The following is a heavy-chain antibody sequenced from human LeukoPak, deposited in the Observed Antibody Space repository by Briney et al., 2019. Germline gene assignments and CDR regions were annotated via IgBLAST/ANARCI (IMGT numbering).Heavy chain of an antibody. CDR1: GGSFSGYY. Sequence: SETLSLTCAVYGGSFSGYYWSWIRQPPGKGLEWIGEINHSGSTNYNPSLKSRVTISVDTSKNQFSLKPSSVTAADTAVYYCARNRAVAAHWYFDLWGRGTLVTVSS. CDR2: INHSGST. J-gene: IGHJ2*01. CDR3: ARNRAVAAHWYFDL. V-gene: IGHV4-34*01. D-gene: IGHD6-19*01.